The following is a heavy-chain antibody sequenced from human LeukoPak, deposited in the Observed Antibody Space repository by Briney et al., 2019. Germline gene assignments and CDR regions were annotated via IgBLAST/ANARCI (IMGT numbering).Heavy chain of an antibody. D-gene: IGHD4-17*01. V-gene: IGHV4-34*01. CDR1: GGSFSGYY. CDR2: INHSGST. CDR3: VSSPPYGDYPDY. J-gene: IGHJ4*02. Sequence: PSETLSLTCAVYGGSFSGYYWSWIRQPPGKGLEWIGEINHSGSTNYNPSLKSRVTISVDTSKNQFSLKLSSVTAADTAVYYCVSSPPYGDYPDYWGQGTLVTVSS.